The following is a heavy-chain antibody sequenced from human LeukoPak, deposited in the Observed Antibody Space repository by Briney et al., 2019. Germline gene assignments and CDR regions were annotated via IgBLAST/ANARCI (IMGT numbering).Heavy chain of an antibody. D-gene: IGHD2-2*01. J-gene: IGHJ4*02. Sequence: SETLSLTCIVSGGSISSYSWSWIRQPPGKGLEWIGYIYYRGSTNYNPSLKSRLTISVDTSKNQFSLNLSSVTAADTAVYYCARGHCSSTCYYDYWGQGTLVTVSS. CDR1: GGSISSYS. CDR3: ARGHCSSTCYYDY. CDR2: IYYRGST. V-gene: IGHV4-59*01.